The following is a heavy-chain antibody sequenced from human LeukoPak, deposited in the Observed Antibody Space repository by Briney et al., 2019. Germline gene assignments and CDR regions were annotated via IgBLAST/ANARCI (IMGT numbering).Heavy chain of an antibody. D-gene: IGHD3-3*01. V-gene: IGHV1-18*01. Sequence: ASVKVSCKASGYTFTGYGISWVRQAPGQGLEWMGWISAYNGNTNYAQKLQGRVTMATDTSTSTAYMELRSLRSDDTAVYHCARDLRFLEWLFQFPHDYWGQGTLVTVSS. J-gene: IGHJ4*02. CDR3: ARDLRFLEWLFQFPHDY. CDR2: ISAYNGNT. CDR1: GYTFTGYG.